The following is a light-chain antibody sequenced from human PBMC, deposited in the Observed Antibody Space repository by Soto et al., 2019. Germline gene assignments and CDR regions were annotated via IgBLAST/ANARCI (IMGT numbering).Light chain of an antibody. Sequence: DIQMTQSPSTLSASVGDKNNITCRASESISSWLAWYQQKPGKAPKLLIYKASTLESGVPSRFSASGSGTEFTLTISSLQPDDSATYFCHQYSASHTFGGGTKVDIK. CDR3: HQYSASHT. CDR2: KAS. J-gene: IGKJ4*01. CDR1: ESISSW. V-gene: IGKV1-5*03.